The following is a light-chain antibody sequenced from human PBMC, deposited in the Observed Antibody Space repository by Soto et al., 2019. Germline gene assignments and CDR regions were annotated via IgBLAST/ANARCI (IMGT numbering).Light chain of an antibody. CDR1: QSINTY. J-gene: IGKJ4*01. CDR2: VAS. Sequence: DIQMTQSPSSLSASVGDRVTITCRASQSINTYLNWYQQKPGKAPKLLIYVASTLQSGVPSRFRGSGSGPDFTLTINSLQPEHFATYYCQQSYRTPPLTFGGGTKVEIK. V-gene: IGKV1-39*01. CDR3: QQSYRTPPLT.